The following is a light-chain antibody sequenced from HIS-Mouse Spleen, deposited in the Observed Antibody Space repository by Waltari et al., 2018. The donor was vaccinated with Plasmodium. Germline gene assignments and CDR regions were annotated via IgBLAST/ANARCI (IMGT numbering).Light chain of an antibody. CDR1: ALPKQY. V-gene: IGLV3-25*03. CDR3: QSADSSGTYRV. CDR2: KDS. J-gene: IGLJ2*01. Sequence: SYELTQPPSVSVSPGQTARIACPGDALPKQYPYWYQQKQGQAPVLVIYKDSERPSGIPERFSGASSGTTVTLTISGVQAEDEADYYCQSADSSGTYRVFGGGTKLTVL.